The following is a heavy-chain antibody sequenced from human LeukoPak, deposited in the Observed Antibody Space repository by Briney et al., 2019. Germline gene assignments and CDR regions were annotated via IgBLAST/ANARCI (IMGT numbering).Heavy chain of an antibody. CDR3: ARGSSSGWKFDY. CDR1: GFTFSSYG. V-gene: IGHV3-33*01. D-gene: IGHD6-19*01. J-gene: IGHJ4*02. CDR2: IWYDGSNK. Sequence: GRSLRLSCAASGFTFSSYGMHWVRQAPGKGPEWVAVIWYDGSNKYYADSVKGRFTISRDNSKNTLYLQMNSLRAEDTAVYYCARGSSSGWKFDYWGQGTLVTVSS.